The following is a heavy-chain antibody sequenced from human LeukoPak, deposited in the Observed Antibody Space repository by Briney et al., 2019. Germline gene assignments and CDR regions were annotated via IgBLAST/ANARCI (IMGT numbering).Heavy chain of an antibody. CDR1: GFIFSNAW. Sequence: PGGSLGLSCAASGFIFSNAWMTWVRQAPGKGLEWVGRIKSKTDGGTTDYAAPVKGRFTISRDDSKNTLYLQMNSLKTEDTAVYYCTATYYYDSSGYYYWGQGTLVTVSS. V-gene: IGHV3-15*01. D-gene: IGHD3-22*01. J-gene: IGHJ4*02. CDR2: IKSKTDGGTT. CDR3: TATYYYDSSGYYY.